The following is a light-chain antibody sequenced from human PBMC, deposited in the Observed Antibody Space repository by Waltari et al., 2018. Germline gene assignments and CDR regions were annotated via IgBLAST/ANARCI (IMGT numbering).Light chain of an antibody. V-gene: IGKV3D-15*01. CDR2: GAS. CDR1: ESNGRS. CDR3: HRYHHWPPMST. Sequence: EILMTQSPATLSVSTGEPATISCRARESNGRSLVLYQLKPSQAPRLRFYGASSRATGIAVRFSCSGSGTDFTLTITNLQSEHFAVYYCHRYHHWPPMSTFGRGTKLEI. J-gene: IGKJ2*01.